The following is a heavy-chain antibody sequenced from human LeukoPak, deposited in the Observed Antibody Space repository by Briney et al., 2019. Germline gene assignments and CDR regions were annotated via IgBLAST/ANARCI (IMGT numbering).Heavy chain of an antibody. CDR2: ISGRGNST. D-gene: IGHD2-15*01. CDR3: AKNSGGSCYSAFHY. Sequence: GGSLRLSCAASGFTFSSYAMSWVRQAPGKGLEWVSAISGRGNSTYYADSVKGRVTISRDSSTNTLYLQMNSLRAEDTAIYYCAKNSGGSCYSAFHYWGQGTVVTVSS. V-gene: IGHV3-23*01. J-gene: IGHJ4*02. CDR1: GFTFSSYA.